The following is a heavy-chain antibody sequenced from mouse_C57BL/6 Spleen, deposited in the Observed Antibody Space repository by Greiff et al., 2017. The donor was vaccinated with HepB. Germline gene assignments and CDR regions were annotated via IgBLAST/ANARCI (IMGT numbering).Heavy chain of an antibody. Sequence: QVQLQQPGAELVKPGASVKLSCKASGYTFTSYWMHWVEQRPGQGLEWIGMIHPNSGSTNYNEKFKSKATLTVDKSSSTAYMQLSSLTSEDSAVYYCARPHITTVERVFDYWGQGTTLTVSS. V-gene: IGHV1-64*01. D-gene: IGHD1-1*01. J-gene: IGHJ2*01. CDR1: GYTFTSYW. CDR3: ARPHITTVERVFDY. CDR2: IHPNSGST.